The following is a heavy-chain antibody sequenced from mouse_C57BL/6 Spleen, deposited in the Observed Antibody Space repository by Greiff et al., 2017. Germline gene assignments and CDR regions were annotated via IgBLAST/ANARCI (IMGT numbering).Heavy chain of an antibody. CDR1: GYTFTSYW. CDR3: ARGGRTAQVPFDY. J-gene: IGHJ2*01. V-gene: IGHV1-55*01. CDR2: IYPGSGST. D-gene: IGHD3-2*02. Sequence: VQLQQPGAELVKPGASVKMSCKASGYTFTSYWITWVKQRPGQGLEWIGDIYPGSGSTNYNEKFKSKATLTVDTSSSTAYMQLSSLTSEDSAVYYCARGGRTAQVPFDYWGQGTTLTVSS.